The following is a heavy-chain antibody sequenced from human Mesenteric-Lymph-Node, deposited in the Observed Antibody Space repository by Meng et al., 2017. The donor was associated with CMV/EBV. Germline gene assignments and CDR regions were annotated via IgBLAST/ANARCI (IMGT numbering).Heavy chain of an antibody. Sequence: SETLSLTCTVSGGSISSTTSYWGWIRQPPGKGLEWIGSIYYSGTTYYNPSLKSRVTISIDTSKNQFSLKLSSVTAADTAVYYCARSSSWYRNWFDPWGQGTLVTVSS. J-gene: IGHJ5*02. CDR3: ARSSSWYRNWFDP. V-gene: IGHV4-39*07. D-gene: IGHD6-13*01. CDR1: GGSISSTTSY. CDR2: IYYSGTT.